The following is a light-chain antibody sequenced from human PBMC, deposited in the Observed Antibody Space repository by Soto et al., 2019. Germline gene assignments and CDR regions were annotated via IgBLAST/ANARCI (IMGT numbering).Light chain of an antibody. J-gene: IGLJ1*01. V-gene: IGLV2-14*01. CDR3: SSYTSSRTLEV. CDR2: EVS. CDR1: SSDVGGYNY. Sequence: QSVRTQPASLSGSPGQSITISCTGTSSDVGGYNYVSWYQQHPGKAPKLMIYEVSNRPSGVSNRFSGPKSGNKASLTISGLQAEDEADYYCSSYTSSRTLEVFGTGTKVTVL.